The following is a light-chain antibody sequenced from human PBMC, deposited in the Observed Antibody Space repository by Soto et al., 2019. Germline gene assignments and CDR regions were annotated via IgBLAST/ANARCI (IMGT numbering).Light chain of an antibody. V-gene: IGLV2-11*01. CDR1: SSDVGGYNY. J-gene: IGLJ3*02. CDR2: DVT. Sequence: QSALTQPRSVSGSPGQSVTISCTGTSSDVGGYNYVSWYQQHPGKAPKLMIYDVTQRPSRVPDRFSVSKFGNTASLTISGLQDEVAAASYCRSYAGSYAWVFGGGTKLTVL. CDR3: RSYAGSYAWV.